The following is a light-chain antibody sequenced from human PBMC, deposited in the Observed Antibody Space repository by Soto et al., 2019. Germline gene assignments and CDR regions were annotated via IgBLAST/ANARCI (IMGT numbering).Light chain of an antibody. J-gene: IGLJ2*01. V-gene: IGLV2-14*01. CDR3: SSYTSSSTLV. CDR1: SSDVGSYKY. Sequence: QSALTQPASVSGSPGQSITISCTGTSSDVGSYKYVSWYQQHPGKAPKLMIYDVSNRPSGVSNRFSGSKSGNTASLTISGLQAEDEADYYCSSYTSSSTLVFGGGTKLT. CDR2: DVS.